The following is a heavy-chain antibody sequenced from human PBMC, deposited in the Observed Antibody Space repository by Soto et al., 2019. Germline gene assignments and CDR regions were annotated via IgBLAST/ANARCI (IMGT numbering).Heavy chain of an antibody. Sequence: PGESLKISCQGSGYSFTSYWIGWVRQMPGKGLEWMGIIYPGDSDTRYSPSFQGQVTISADKSISTAYLQWSSLKASDTAMYYCARQQGVVAGYYYGMDVWGQGTTVTVSS. CDR3: ARQQGVVAGYYYGMDV. CDR1: GYSFTSYW. CDR2: IYPGDSDT. J-gene: IGHJ6*02. V-gene: IGHV5-51*01. D-gene: IGHD2-15*01.